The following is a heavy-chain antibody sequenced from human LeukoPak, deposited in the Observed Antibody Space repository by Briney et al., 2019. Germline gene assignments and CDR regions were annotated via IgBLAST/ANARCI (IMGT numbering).Heavy chain of an antibody. CDR3: ARDGVAELTYYYYYGMDV. CDR1: GFTFSSYW. J-gene: IGHJ6*02. D-gene: IGHD2-15*01. V-gene: IGHV3-74*01. CDR2: INSDGSST. Sequence: GGSLRLSCAASGFTFSSYWMHWVRQAPGKGLVWVSRINSDGSSTSYADSVKGRFTISRDNAKNTLYLQMNSLRAEDTAVYYCARDGVAELTYYYYYGMDVWGQGTTVTVSS.